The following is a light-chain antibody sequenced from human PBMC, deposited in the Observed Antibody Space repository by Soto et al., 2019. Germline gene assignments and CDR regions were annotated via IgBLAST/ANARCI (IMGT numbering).Light chain of an antibody. CDR2: DAS. J-gene: IGKJ3*01. Sequence: DIQMTQSPSSLSASVGDRVTITCQASQDISNYLNLYQQKPGKAPKLLIYDASNLETGVPSRFSGSGSGTDFTFTISSLQPEDIATYYCQQYDNLLFTFGPGTKVDIK. CDR3: QQYDNLLFT. CDR1: QDISNY. V-gene: IGKV1-33*01.